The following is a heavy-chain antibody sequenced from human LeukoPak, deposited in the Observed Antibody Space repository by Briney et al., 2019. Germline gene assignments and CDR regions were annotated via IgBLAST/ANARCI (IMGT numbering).Heavy chain of an antibody. CDR1: GFTFSSYA. J-gene: IGHJ5*02. D-gene: IGHD5-12*01. Sequence: GGSLRLSCAASGFTFSSYAMSWVRQAPGKGLEWVSAISGSGGSTYYADSVKGRFTVSRDNSKNTLYLQMNSLRAEDTAVYYCAKGEWLHPRAWFDPWGQGTLVTVSS. CDR2: ISGSGGST. V-gene: IGHV3-23*01. CDR3: AKGEWLHPRAWFDP.